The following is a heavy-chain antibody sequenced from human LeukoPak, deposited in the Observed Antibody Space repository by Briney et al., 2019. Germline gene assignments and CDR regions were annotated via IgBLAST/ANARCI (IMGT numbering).Heavy chain of an antibody. J-gene: IGHJ4*02. CDR3: SRDAVGTAGVEY. V-gene: IGHV3-53*01. Sequence: GGSLRLSCAASGFTVSSNYMAWVRQAPGRGLGWVSVIYSSGSTYYADSVKGRCTISRDSSKNTLYLQMNSLRVEGTAVYCCSRDAVGTAGVEYWGQGTLVTVSS. CDR1: GFTVSSNY. D-gene: IGHD4-23*01. CDR2: IYSSGST.